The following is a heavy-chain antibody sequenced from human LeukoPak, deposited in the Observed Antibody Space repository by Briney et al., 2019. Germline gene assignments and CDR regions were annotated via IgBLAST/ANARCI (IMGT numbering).Heavy chain of an antibody. Sequence: GSLRLSCAASGSTFSSYGMHWVRQAPGKGLEWVAVIWYDGSNKYYADSVKGRFTISRDNSKNTLYLQMNSLRAEDTAVYYCAKGYSSGYLLDYWGQGTLVTVSS. CDR1: GSTFSSYG. D-gene: IGHD3-22*01. V-gene: IGHV3-33*06. CDR3: AKGYSSGYLLDY. J-gene: IGHJ4*02. CDR2: IWYDGSNK.